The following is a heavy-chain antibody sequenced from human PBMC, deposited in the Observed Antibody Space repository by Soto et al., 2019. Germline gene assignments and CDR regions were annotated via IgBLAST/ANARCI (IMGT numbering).Heavy chain of an antibody. CDR3: ARVGGGSSCDQSYYGMDV. Sequence: QVQLVQSGAEVKKPGASVKVSCKASGYTFTSYAMHWVRQAPGQRLEWMGWINAGNGNTKYSQKFQGRVTITRDTSASTAYMELSSLRSEDTAVYYCARVGGGSSCDQSYYGMDVWCQGTTVTVSS. V-gene: IGHV1-3*01. CDR2: INAGNGNT. D-gene: IGHD6-13*01. CDR1: GYTFTSYA. J-gene: IGHJ6*02.